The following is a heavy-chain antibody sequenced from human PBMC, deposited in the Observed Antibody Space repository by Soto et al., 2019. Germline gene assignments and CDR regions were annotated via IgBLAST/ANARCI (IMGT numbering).Heavy chain of an antibody. CDR3: ATRSPAFDY. V-gene: IGHV1-18*01. CDR1: GYTFSSYG. CDR2: ISTDKGKT. Sequence: QVQLVQSGPEVKKPGASVKVSCKTSGYTFSSYGISWVRQAPGQGLEWMGWISTDKGKTSYAQKFQGRVTMTTDTSTSTGYLQLRSLRPDDTAVYYCATRSPAFDYWGQGTLVTVSS. J-gene: IGHJ4*02.